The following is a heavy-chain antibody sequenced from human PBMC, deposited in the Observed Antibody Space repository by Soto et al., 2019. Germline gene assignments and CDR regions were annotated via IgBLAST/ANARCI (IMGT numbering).Heavy chain of an antibody. Sequence: QVQLVQSGAEVKKPGASVKVSCKASGYTFTSYGISWVRQAPGQGLEWMGWISAYNGNTNYAQKLQGRVTMTTDTATSTAYMELRSLRSDDTAVYYCARDGTAEVQGYYYYYMDVWGKGTTVTVSS. D-gene: IGHD1-1*01. V-gene: IGHV1-18*01. J-gene: IGHJ6*03. CDR1: GYTFTSYG. CDR3: ARDGTAEVQGYYYYYMDV. CDR2: ISAYNGNT.